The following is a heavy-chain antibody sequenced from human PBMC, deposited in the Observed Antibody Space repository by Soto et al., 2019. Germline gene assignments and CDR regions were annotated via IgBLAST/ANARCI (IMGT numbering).Heavy chain of an antibody. V-gene: IGHV3-49*03. J-gene: IGHJ3*02. D-gene: IGHD3-3*01. CDR1: GFTLRDYP. CDR2: IRTATYGGTT. Sequence: GGSLRLSCPASGFTLRDYPMSWFRQAPGKGLEWVAYIRTATYGGTTEYAASVKDRFTISRDDSESVASLQMNSLKTEDTAVYYCTRAIRLSGDAFDIWGQGTMVTVSS. CDR3: TRAIRLSGDAFDI.